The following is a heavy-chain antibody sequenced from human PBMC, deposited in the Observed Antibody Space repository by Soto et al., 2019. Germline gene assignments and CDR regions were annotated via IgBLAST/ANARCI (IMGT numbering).Heavy chain of an antibody. V-gene: IGHV4-31*03. Sequence: TLSLACTVSGGSISSGGYYWSWIRQHPGKGLEWIGYIYYSGSTYYNPSLKSRFTISLDTSKNQFSLKLSSVTAADTAVYYRARATRGENFDSWGQGTLVTVPS. CDR1: GGSISSGGYY. CDR3: ARATRGENFDS. J-gene: IGHJ4*02. CDR2: IYYSGST. D-gene: IGHD1-1*01.